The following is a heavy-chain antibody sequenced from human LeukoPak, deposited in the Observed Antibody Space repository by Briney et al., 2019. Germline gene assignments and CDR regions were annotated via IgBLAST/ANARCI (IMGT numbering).Heavy chain of an antibody. Sequence: SETLSLTCTVSGGSISSYYWSWIRQPPGKGLEWIGYIYYSGSTNYSPSLKSRVTISVDTSKNQFSLKLSSVTAADTAVYYCARAGVVPAADDAFDIWGQGTMVTVSS. J-gene: IGHJ3*02. D-gene: IGHD2-2*01. CDR1: GGSISSYY. CDR2: IYYSGST. V-gene: IGHV4-59*01. CDR3: ARAGVVPAADDAFDI.